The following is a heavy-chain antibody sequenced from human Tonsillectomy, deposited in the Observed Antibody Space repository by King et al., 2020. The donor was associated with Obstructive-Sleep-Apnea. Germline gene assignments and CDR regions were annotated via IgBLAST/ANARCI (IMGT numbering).Heavy chain of an antibody. V-gene: IGHV4-39*06. CDR3: VRGLAVAGTAKMYD. J-gene: IGHJ4*02. Sequence: QLQESGPGLVKPSETLSLTCSVSGASISSISDYWGWIRQTPGKGLQWIGNIYNSDSMHYNPSLRSRATMSLDTSKNQFPLRLTSVTAADTAMYYCVRGLAVAGTAKMYDWGQGTLVTVSS. D-gene: IGHD6-19*01. CDR2: IYNSDSM. CDR1: GASISSISDY.